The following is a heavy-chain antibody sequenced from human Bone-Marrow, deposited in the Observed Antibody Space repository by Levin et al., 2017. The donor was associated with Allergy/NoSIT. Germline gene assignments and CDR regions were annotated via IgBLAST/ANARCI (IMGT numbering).Heavy chain of an antibody. CDR1: GFTFSSYA. Sequence: SGGSLRLSCSASGFTFSSYAMHWVRQAPGKGLEYVSAISSNGGSTYYADSVKGRFTISRDNSKNTLYLQMSSLRAEDTAVYYCVKGGWQWLVLDAFDIWGQGTMVTVSS. D-gene: IGHD6-19*01. CDR3: VKGGWQWLVLDAFDI. V-gene: IGHV3-64D*06. J-gene: IGHJ3*02. CDR2: ISSNGGST.